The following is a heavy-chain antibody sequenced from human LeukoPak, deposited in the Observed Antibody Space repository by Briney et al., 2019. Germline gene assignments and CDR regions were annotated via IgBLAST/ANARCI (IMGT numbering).Heavy chain of an antibody. J-gene: IGHJ4*02. CDR3: ARDRGYGYGFFDY. CDR2: FYSGGSS. V-gene: IGHV3-53*01. Sequence: PGGSLRLSCAASGFTARSIYMTWVRQAPGKGLEWVSSFYSGGSSYYADSVKGRFIISRDSSTDTLYLQMNSLRVEDTAVYFCARDRGYGYGFFDYWGQGTLVTVSS. D-gene: IGHD5-18*01. CDR1: GFTARSIY.